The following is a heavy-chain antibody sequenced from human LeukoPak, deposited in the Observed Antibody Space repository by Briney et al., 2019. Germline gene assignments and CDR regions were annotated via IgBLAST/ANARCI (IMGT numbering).Heavy chain of an antibody. D-gene: IGHD6-6*01. Sequence: ASVKVSCKASGYTFTSYYMHWVRQAPGQGLEWMGIINPSGGSTSYAQKFQGRVTMTRDMSTSTVYMELSSLGSEDTAVYYCARDHTEYSSSSDLVDVWGKGTTVTVSS. J-gene: IGHJ6*04. CDR1: GYTFTSYY. CDR2: INPSGGST. CDR3: ARDHTEYSSSSDLVDV. V-gene: IGHV1-46*01.